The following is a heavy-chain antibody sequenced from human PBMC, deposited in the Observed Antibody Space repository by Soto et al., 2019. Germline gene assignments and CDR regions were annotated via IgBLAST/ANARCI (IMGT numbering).Heavy chain of an antibody. V-gene: IGHV4-4*07. D-gene: IGHD3-10*01. Sequence: PSETLSLTCTVSGGSISSYYWSWIRQPAGKGLEWIGRIYTSGSTNYNPSLKSRVTMSVDTSKNQFSLKLSSVTAADTAVYYCARDIPMVRGVNNWFDPWGQGTLVTVSS. CDR3: ARDIPMVRGVNNWFDP. CDR1: GGSISSYY. CDR2: IYTSGST. J-gene: IGHJ5*02.